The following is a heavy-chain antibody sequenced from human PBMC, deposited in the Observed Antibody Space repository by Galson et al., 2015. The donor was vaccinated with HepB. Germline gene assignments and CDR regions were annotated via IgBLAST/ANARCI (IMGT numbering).Heavy chain of an antibody. CDR1: GDSVSSNSAA. CDR3: ARGWAVGYSSSWDPLDYYYGMDV. Sequence: CAISGDSVSSNSAARNWIRQSPSRGLEWLGRTYYRSKWYNDYAVSVKSRITINPDTSKNQFSLQLNSVTPEDTAVYYCARGWAVGYSSSWDPLDYYYGMDVWGQGTTVTVSS. CDR2: TYYRSKWYN. J-gene: IGHJ6*02. D-gene: IGHD6-13*01. V-gene: IGHV6-1*01.